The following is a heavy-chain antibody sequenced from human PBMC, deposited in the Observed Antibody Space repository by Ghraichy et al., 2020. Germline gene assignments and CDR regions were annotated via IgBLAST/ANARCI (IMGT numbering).Heavy chain of an antibody. J-gene: IGHJ3*01. D-gene: IGHD6-6*01. V-gene: IGHV3-74*01. Sequence: GGSLRLSGTASGFTFITHWIHCVRQAPGKGLVWVSHIDHDGTITTYADSVKGRFTISRDNAKNTLYLQMNSLRVEDTAVYYCAREAGSGGISYGSDVWGQVTKVTVSS. CDR3: AREAGSGGISYGSDV. CDR1: GFTFITHW. CDR2: IDHDGTIT.